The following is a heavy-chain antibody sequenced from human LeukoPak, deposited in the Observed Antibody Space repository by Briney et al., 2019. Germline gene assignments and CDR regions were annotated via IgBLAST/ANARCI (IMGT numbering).Heavy chain of an antibody. CDR3: ARDSRVGAPLTQLDY. Sequence: GGSLRLSCAASGFTFNNYAMSWVRQAPRKGLEWVSGISATGGSTYYTDSTDSVKARFTISRDNSKNTLYLQMNSLRAEDTAVYYCARDSRVGAPLTQLDYWGQGTLVTVSS. CDR2: ISATGGST. CDR1: GFTFNNYA. V-gene: IGHV3-23*01. J-gene: IGHJ4*02. D-gene: IGHD1-26*01.